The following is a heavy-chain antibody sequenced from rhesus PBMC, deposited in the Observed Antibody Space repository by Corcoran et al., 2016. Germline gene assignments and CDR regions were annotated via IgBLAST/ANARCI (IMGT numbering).Heavy chain of an antibody. J-gene: IGHJ3*01. Sequence: QVQLQQWGEGLVKPSETLSLTCAVYGGSISGYYYWSWIRQPPGKGLEWIGYIYGNNATTNYNPSLKHRVTSSKDASKTQFALKLSSVTAADTAVYYCARDSGCTGSGCHDAFDFWGQGLRVTVSS. CDR1: GGSISGYYY. D-gene: IGHD2-21*01. CDR2: IYGNNATT. CDR3: ARDSGCTGSGCHDAFDF. V-gene: IGHV4-73*01.